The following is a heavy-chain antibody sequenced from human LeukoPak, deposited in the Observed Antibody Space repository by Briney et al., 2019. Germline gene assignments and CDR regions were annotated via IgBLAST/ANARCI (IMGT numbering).Heavy chain of an antibody. V-gene: IGHV3-23*01. CDR3: ARDWGFTIFGVVTHFDS. D-gene: IGHD3-3*01. Sequence: GGSLRLSCAASGFTFSNSAMSWVRQAPGKGLEWVSSISGSGSGGSTYYADSVKGRFTISRDNSKNTLYLQMNSLRAEDMAVYYCARDWGFTIFGVVTHFDSWGQGTLITVSS. CDR2: ISGSGSGGST. CDR1: GFTFSNSA. J-gene: IGHJ4*02.